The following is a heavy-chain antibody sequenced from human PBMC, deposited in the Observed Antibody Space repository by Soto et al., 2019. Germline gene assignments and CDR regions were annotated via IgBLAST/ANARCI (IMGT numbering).Heavy chain of an antibody. CDR3: ARLVGDYGSGSPTRHYYYYYMDV. CDR1: GYSFTSYW. J-gene: IGHJ6*03. Sequence: EVQLVQSGAEVKKPGESLKISCKGSGYSFTSYWIGWVRQMPGKGLEWMGIIYPGDSDTRYSPSFQGQVTISADKSISTAYLQWSSLKASDTAMYYCARLVGDYGSGSPTRHYYYYYMDVWGKGTTVTVSS. CDR2: IYPGDSDT. D-gene: IGHD3-10*01. V-gene: IGHV5-51*03.